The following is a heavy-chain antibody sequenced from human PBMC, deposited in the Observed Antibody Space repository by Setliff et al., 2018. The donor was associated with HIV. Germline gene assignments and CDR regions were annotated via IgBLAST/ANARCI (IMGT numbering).Heavy chain of an antibody. D-gene: IGHD3-22*01. J-gene: IGHJ4*02. Sequence: SETLSLTCTVSGGLISSHIYQWGWIRQPPGKGLEWIGSIYYSGTTYISPSLKSRLTISIDRSTNQFSLRLNSMTAADMAMYYCARSSRGYYNPLFDYWGQGTLVTVSS. CDR3: ARSSRGYYNPLFDY. CDR2: IYYSGTT. V-gene: IGHV4-39*01. CDR1: GGLISSHIYQ.